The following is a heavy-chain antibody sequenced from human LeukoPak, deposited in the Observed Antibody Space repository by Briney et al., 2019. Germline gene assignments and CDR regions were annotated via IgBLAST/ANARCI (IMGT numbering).Heavy chain of an antibody. V-gene: IGHV3-21*01. CDR2: ISSSSSYI. Sequence: PGGSLRLSCAASGFTFSSYSMNWVRQAPGKGLEWVSSISSSSSYIYYADSVKGRFTISRDNAKNSLYLQMNSLRAEDTAVYYCARVWLTRENYYYGMDVWGQGTTVTVSS. D-gene: IGHD1-1*01. CDR1: GFTFSSYS. CDR3: ARVWLTRENYYYGMDV. J-gene: IGHJ6*02.